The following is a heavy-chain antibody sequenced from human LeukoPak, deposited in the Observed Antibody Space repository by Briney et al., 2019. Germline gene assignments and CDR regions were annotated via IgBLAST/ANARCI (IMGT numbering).Heavy chain of an antibody. V-gene: IGHV3-66*01. CDR2: IYSGGST. CDR1: GFTVSNAW. Sequence: HPGGSLRLSCAASGFTVSNAWMSWVRQAPGKGLEWVSVIYSGGSTYYADSVKGRFTISRDNSKNTLYLQMNSLRAEDTAVYYCARVGSGSYYIWSNWFDPWGQGTLVAVSS. D-gene: IGHD3-10*01. CDR3: ARVGSGSYYIWSNWFDP. J-gene: IGHJ5*02.